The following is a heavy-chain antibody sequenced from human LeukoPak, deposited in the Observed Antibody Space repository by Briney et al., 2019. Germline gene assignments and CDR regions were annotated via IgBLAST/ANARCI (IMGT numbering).Heavy chain of an antibody. D-gene: IGHD1-14*01. CDR2: INQVGSEK. CDR1: GFTFSSYW. Sequence: GGSLRLSCAASGFTFSSYWMIWVRQAPGKGLECVANINQVGSEKYYVDSVKGRSTISRDNAKNALYLQMNSLRAEDTAVYYCARDHSEPGVFFDSWGQGTLVTVSS. J-gene: IGHJ4*02. V-gene: IGHV3-7*05. CDR3: ARDHSEPGVFFDS.